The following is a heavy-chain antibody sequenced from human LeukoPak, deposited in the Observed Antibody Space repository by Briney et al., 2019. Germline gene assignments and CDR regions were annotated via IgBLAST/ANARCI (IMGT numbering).Heavy chain of an antibody. CDR2: INHSGST. CDR3: ARHSRVGGLDY. V-gene: IGHV4-34*01. J-gene: IGHJ4*02. Sequence: SETLSLTCAVYGGSFSGYYWSWIRQPPGKGLEWIGEINHSGSTNYNPSLKSRVTISVDTSNNQFSLKLSSVTAADTAVYYCARHSRVGGLDYWGQGTLVTVSS. D-gene: IGHD1-26*01. CDR1: GGSFSGYY.